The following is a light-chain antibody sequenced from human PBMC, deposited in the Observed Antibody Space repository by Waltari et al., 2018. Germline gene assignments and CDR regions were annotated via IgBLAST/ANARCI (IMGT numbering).Light chain of an antibody. J-gene: IGKJ1*01. V-gene: IGKV3-15*01. CDR2: GAS. Sequence: EIVMTQSPATLSVSPGERATLSCRASQNIYSDLAWYQQRPGQAPRLLIYGASTRATGIPARFSGSGSGTEFTLTIRSLQSEDFAVYYCHQSHSWPRTFGQGTKVEVK. CDR3: HQSHSWPRT. CDR1: QNIYSD.